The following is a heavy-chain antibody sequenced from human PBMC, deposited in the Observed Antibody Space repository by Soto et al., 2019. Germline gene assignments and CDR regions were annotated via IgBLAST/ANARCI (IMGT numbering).Heavy chain of an antibody. D-gene: IGHD2-2*01. CDR3: ARSYQLLFVWFDP. V-gene: IGHV4-31*03. CDR2: IYYSGST. Sequence: QVQLQESGPGLVKPSQTLSLTCTVSGGSISSGGYYWSWIRQHPGKGLAWIGYIYYSGSTYYNPALKSRVTISVDTSKIQVALKLSSVTAADTAVYYCARSYQLLFVWFDPWGQGTLVTVAS. CDR1: GGSISSGGYY. J-gene: IGHJ5*02.